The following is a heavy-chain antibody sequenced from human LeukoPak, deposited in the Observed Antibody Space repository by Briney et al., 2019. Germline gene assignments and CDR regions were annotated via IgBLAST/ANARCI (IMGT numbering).Heavy chain of an antibody. D-gene: IGHD3-22*01. V-gene: IGHV4-59*01. CDR1: GGSISSYY. J-gene: IGHJ5*02. Sequence: SETLSLTCTVSGGSISSYYWSWIRQPPGKGLEWIGYIYYSGSTNYNPSLKSRVTISVDTSKNQFSLKLSSVTAADTAVYYCARSGDYDSSGYWFDPWGQGTLVTVSS. CDR3: ARSGDYDSSGYWFDP. CDR2: IYYSGST.